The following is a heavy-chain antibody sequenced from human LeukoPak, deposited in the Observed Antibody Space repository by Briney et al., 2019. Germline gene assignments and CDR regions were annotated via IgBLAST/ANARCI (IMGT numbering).Heavy chain of an antibody. D-gene: IGHD6-13*01. CDR3: ARVLIYTQQVGIHHYFDS. CDR2: IYATGST. Sequence: SETLSLTCTVAGGSIGGGGHYWRWIRQPAGKGLEWIGRIYATGSTRYNPSLESRLTISADTSKNQVSLELSSVSDADTGVYYCARVLIYTQQVGIHHYFDSWGHGTLVTVSS. J-gene: IGHJ4*01. CDR1: GGSIGGGGHY. V-gene: IGHV4-61*02.